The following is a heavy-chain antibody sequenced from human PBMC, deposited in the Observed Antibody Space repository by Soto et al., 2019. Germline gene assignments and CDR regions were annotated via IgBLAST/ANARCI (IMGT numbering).Heavy chain of an antibody. CDR2: INHSGST. D-gene: IGHD3-22*01. V-gene: IGHV4-34*01. Sequence: QVQLQQWGAGLLKPSETLSLTCAVYGGSFSGYYWSWIRQPPGKGLEWIGEINHSGSTNYNPSLKSRVTISVDTSKNQFSLTLSSVTAADTAVYYCARRSGYYSIFGYWGQGTLVTVSS. CDR3: ARRSGYYSIFGY. J-gene: IGHJ4*02. CDR1: GGSFSGYY.